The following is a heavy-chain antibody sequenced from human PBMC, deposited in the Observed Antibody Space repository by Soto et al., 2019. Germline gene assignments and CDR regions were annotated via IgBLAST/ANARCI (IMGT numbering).Heavy chain of an antibody. CDR3: AAAAGNDAFDI. CDR2: IYYSGST. V-gene: IGHV4-31*03. CDR1: GGSISSGGYY. Sequence: SETLSLTCTVSGGSISSGGYYWIWIRQHPGKGLEWIGYIYYSGSTYYNPSLKSRVTISVDTSKNQFSLKLSSVTAADTAVYYCAAAAGNDAFDIWGQGTMVTVS. D-gene: IGHD6-13*01. J-gene: IGHJ3*02.